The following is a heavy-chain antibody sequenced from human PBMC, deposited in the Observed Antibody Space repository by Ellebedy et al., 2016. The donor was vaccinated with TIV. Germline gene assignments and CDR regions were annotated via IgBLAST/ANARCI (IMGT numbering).Heavy chain of an antibody. D-gene: IGHD3-10*01. CDR3: ARFGESLFYYYGMDV. V-gene: IGHV1-69*13. CDR2: IIPIFGTA. CDR1: GGTFSSYA. J-gene: IGHJ6*02. Sequence: AASVKVSCKASGGTFSSYAISWVRQAPGQGLEWMGGIIPIFGTANYAQKFQGRVTITADESTSTAYMELSSLRSEDTAVYYCARFGESLFYYYGMDVWGQGTTVTVSS.